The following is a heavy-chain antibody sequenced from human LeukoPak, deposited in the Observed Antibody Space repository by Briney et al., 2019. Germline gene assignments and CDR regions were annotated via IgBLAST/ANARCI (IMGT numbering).Heavy chain of an antibody. D-gene: IGHD5-12*01. Sequence: GRSLRLSCAASGFTFSTYGMHWVRQAPGKGLEWVAIIWYDGSNKYYADSVKGRFTISKDNSKNTLYLQMNNLRPEGTAMYYCARMYGGYYFDYWGQGTLVTVSS. V-gene: IGHV3-33*01. J-gene: IGHJ4*02. CDR2: IWYDGSNK. CDR1: GFTFSTYG. CDR3: ARMYGGYYFDY.